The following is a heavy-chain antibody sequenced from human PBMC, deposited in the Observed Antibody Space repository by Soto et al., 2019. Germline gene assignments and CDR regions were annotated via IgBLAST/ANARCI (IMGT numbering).Heavy chain of an antibody. V-gene: IGHV3-74*02. CDR3: ARAAYSSSWYAYF. D-gene: IGHD6-13*01. Sequence: EMQLVESGGGLVQPGESLRLSCAASGFTFSRYWMHWVRQSPEKGLVWVSHINTDGSNSNYADSVKGRFTISRDNAKNTLYLQMDGLEAEDTALYYCARAAYSSSWYAYFWGQGTLVTVSS. CDR2: INTDGSNS. CDR1: GFTFSRYW. J-gene: IGHJ4*02.